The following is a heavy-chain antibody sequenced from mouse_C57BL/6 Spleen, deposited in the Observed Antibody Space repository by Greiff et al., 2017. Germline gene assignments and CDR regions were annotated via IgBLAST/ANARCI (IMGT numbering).Heavy chain of an antibody. CDR3: AKGEGNYWYFDV. CDR2: INPSSGYT. J-gene: IGHJ1*03. CDR1: GYTFTSYW. D-gene: IGHD2-1*01. Sequence: QVQLQQSGAELAKPGASVKLSCKASGYTFTSYWMHWVKQRPGQGLEWIGYINPSSGYTKYNQKFKDKATLTADKSSSTAYMQLRSLTYEDSAVYDCAKGEGNYWYFDVWGTGTTVTVSS. V-gene: IGHV1-7*01.